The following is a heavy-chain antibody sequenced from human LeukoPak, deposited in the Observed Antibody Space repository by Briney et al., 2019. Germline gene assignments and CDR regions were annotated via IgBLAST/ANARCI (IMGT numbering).Heavy chain of an antibody. CDR3: ARADWYSTFYYMDV. Sequence: ASAKVSCKASGYTFTGYYMHWVRQAPGQGLEWMGWINPNSGGTNYAQKFQGRVTMTRDTSISTAYMELSRLRSDDTAVYYCARADWYSTFYYMDVWGKGTTVTVSS. D-gene: IGHD6-13*01. V-gene: IGHV1-2*02. J-gene: IGHJ6*03. CDR1: GYTFTGYY. CDR2: INPNSGGT.